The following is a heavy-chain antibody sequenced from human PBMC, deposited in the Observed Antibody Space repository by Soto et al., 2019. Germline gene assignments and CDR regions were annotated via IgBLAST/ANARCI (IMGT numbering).Heavy chain of an antibody. CDR1: GFTFSSYA. D-gene: IGHD1-1*01. CDR2: ISGGGDVP. Sequence: GGSLRLSCAASGFTFSSYAMSWVRQAPGKGLEWVSSISGGGDVPFYAGSVEGRFTISRDNSKNTLHLQMNSLRAEDTAVYYCVKDSFGTITHFDFWGQGALVTVS. CDR3: VKDSFGTITHFDF. V-gene: IGHV3-23*01. J-gene: IGHJ4*02.